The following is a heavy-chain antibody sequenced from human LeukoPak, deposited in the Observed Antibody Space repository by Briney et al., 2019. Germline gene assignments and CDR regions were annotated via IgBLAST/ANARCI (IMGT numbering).Heavy chain of an antibody. V-gene: IGHV3-23*01. Sequence: GGSLRLSCAASGFTFSSYAMSWVRQAPGKGLEWVSAISGSGGSTYYADSVKGRFTISRDNSKNTLYLQMNSLRAEDTAVYYCANSLCSSTSCYSEYFQHWGQGTLVTVSS. CDR3: ANSLCSSTSCYSEYFQH. CDR2: ISGSGGST. D-gene: IGHD2-2*01. CDR1: GFTFSSYA. J-gene: IGHJ1*01.